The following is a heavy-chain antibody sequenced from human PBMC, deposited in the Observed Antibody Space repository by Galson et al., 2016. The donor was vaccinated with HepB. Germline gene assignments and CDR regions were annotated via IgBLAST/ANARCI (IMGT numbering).Heavy chain of an antibody. J-gene: IGHJ6*02. CDR2: INPDSGGT. V-gene: IGHV1-2*04. D-gene: IGHD2-15*01. Sequence: SVKVSCKASGYVFTGYYMHWVRQAPGQGLEWMGWINPDSGGTNYAQNFQGWVTMTRDTSINTAYLELSRLKSDDTAVYYCARDHVVNPTRKRSYYFYGMDVWGQGTTVTVSS. CDR3: ARDHVVNPTRKRSYYFYGMDV. CDR1: GYVFTGYY.